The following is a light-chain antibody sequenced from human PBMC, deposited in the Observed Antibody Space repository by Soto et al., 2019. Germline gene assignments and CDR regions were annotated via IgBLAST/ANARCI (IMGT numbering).Light chain of an antibody. CDR1: QNVSSN. J-gene: IGKJ2*01. CDR3: QQYNNWSPYT. CDR2: GAS. Sequence: IVMTQSPATLSVSPGERATLSCRASQNVSSNLTWYQQKPGQAPRLLIYGASTRATGIPARFSGSGSGTEFTLTISSIQSADFSVYYCQQYNNWSPYTFGQGTKLEIK. V-gene: IGKV3-15*01.